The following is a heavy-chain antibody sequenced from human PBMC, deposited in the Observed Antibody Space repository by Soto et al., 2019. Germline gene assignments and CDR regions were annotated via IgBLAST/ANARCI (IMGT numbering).Heavy chain of an antibody. Sequence: SGPTLVNPTETLTLTCTVSGFSLSNARMGVSWIRQPPGKALEWLAHIFSNDEKSYSTSLKSRLTISKDTSKSQVVLTMTNMDPVDTATSYCARLSAAAGEFDYWGQGTLVTVSS. J-gene: IGHJ4*02. D-gene: IGHD6-13*01. CDR2: IFSNDEK. CDR3: ARLSAAAGEFDY. V-gene: IGHV2-26*01. CDR1: GFSLSNARMG.